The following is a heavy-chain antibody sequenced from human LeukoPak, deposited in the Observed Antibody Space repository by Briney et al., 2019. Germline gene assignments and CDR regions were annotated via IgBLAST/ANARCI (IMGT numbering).Heavy chain of an antibody. Sequence: ASVKVSCKASGYIFTGYYMHWVRQAPGQGLEWMGIINPSGGSTSYAQKFQGRVTMTRDMSTSTVYMELSSLRSEDTAVYYCARVGGVVISSGFDYWGQGTLVTVSS. CDR3: ARVGGVVISSGFDY. D-gene: IGHD3-3*01. CDR2: INPSGGST. CDR1: GYIFTGYY. V-gene: IGHV1-46*01. J-gene: IGHJ4*02.